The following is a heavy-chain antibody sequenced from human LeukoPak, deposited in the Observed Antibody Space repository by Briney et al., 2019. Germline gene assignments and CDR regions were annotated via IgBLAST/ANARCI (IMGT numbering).Heavy chain of an antibody. J-gene: IGHJ4*02. Sequence: SETLSLTCTVSGGSISSYYWSWIRQPPGKGLEWIGYIYYSGSTNYNPSLKSRVTISVDTSKNQFSLKLSSVTAADTAVYYCARGRLSRRGLLSSGWLGGYFDYWGQGTLVTVSS. CDR3: ARGRLSRRGLLSSGWLGGYFDY. V-gene: IGHV4-59*08. D-gene: IGHD6-19*01. CDR1: GGSISSYY. CDR2: IYYSGST.